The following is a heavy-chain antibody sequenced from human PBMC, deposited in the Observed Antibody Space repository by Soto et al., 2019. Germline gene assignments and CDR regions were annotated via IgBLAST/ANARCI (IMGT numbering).Heavy chain of an antibody. D-gene: IGHD6-13*01. CDR1: GGSFSGYY. Sequence: LSLTCAVYGGSFSGYYWSWIRQPPGKGLEWIGEINRSGNTNYNPSLKSRVTISVDTSKNQLFLNLSSVTAADTAMYYCARHHVRGRTIAGAAEFWGQGTLVTVSS. CDR2: INRSGNT. J-gene: IGHJ4*02. V-gene: IGHV4-34*01. CDR3: ARHHVRGRTIAGAAEF.